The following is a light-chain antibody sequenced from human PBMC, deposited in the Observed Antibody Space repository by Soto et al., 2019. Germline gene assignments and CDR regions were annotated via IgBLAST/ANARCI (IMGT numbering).Light chain of an antibody. CDR2: DVS. J-gene: IGKJ3*01. CDR1: QSVDRNF. V-gene: IGKV3-20*01. CDR3: QHCDYLPI. Sequence: EIVLTQSPGTLSLSPGESATLSCRASQSVDRNFLAWFQHKPGQAPRLLIYDVSNRATGIPDRFSASGSGTDFTLTVSRLEPEDFAVYYCQHCDYLPIFGPGTTVDFK.